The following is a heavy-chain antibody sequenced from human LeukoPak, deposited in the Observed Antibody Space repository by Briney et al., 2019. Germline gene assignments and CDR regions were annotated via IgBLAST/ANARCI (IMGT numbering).Heavy chain of an antibody. V-gene: IGHV3-33*01. CDR3: ARDRSGLHYFDY. Sequence: GGSLRLSCAASGFIFRNFGMHWVRQAPGKGLEWVAVIWYDGSNKYYADSVKGRFTTPRDNSKNMLFLQMNSLRAEDTAVYYCARDRSGLHYFDYWGQGTLVTVSS. J-gene: IGHJ4*02. CDR1: GFIFRNFG. CDR2: IWYDGSNK. D-gene: IGHD5-12*01.